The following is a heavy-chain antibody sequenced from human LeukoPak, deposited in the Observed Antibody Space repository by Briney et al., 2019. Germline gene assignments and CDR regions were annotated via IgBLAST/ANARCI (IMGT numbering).Heavy chain of an antibody. D-gene: IGHD5-18*01. CDR3: ARVGDTAMVPTRYYFDY. V-gene: IGHV1-2*02. J-gene: IGHJ4*02. Sequence: ASVKVSCKASGYTFTGYYMHWVRQAPGQGLEWMGWINPNSGGTNYAQKFQGRVTMTRDTSISTAYMELSRLISDDTAVYYCARVGDTAMVPTRYYFDYWGQGTLVTVSS. CDR2: INPNSGGT. CDR1: GYTFTGYY.